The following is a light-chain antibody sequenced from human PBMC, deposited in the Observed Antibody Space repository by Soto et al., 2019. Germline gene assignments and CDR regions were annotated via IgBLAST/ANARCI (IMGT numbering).Light chain of an antibody. CDR3: QSYDSSLSGSV. CDR1: SSNIGAGYD. V-gene: IGLV1-40*01. J-gene: IGLJ2*01. Sequence: QSVLTQPPSVSGAPGQRVTISCTGSSSNIGAGYDVHWYQQLPGTAPKLLIYGNSNRPSGVPDRFSGSKSGTSASLAITGLXXXXXXDYYCQSYDSSLSGSVFGGGNQLTVL. CDR2: GNS.